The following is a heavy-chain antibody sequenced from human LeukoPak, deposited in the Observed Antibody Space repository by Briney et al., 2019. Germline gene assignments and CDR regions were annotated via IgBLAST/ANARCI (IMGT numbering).Heavy chain of an antibody. Sequence: ASVKVSCKASGYTLTGYYMHWVRQAPGQGLEWMGWINPNSGGTNYAQKFQGRVTMTRDTSISTAYMELSRLRSDDTAVYYCAREGYAVPAARRVADWGQGTLVTVSS. CDR1: GYTLTGYY. CDR3: AREGYAVPAARRVAD. J-gene: IGHJ4*02. V-gene: IGHV1-2*02. D-gene: IGHD2-2*01. CDR2: INPNSGGT.